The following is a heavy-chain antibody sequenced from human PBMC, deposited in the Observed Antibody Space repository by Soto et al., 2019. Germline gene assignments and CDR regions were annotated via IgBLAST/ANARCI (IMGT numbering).Heavy chain of an antibody. CDR1: GGSISSSSYY. V-gene: IGHV4-39*01. Sequence: SETLSLTCTVSGGSISSSSYYWGWIRQPPGKGLEWIGSIYYSGSTYYNPSLKSRVTISVDTSKNQFSLKLSSVTAADTAVYYCASMTPHSTTVAGIGGDYWGQGTLVTVSS. CDR3: ASMTPHSTTVAGIGGDY. D-gene: IGHD6-19*01. J-gene: IGHJ4*02. CDR2: IYYSGST.